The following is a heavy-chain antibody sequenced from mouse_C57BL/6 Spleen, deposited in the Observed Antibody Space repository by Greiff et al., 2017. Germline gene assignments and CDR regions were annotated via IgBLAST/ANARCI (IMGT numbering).Heavy chain of an antibody. Sequence: VQLQQSGPVLVKPGASVKMSCKASGYTFTDYYMNWVKQSHGKSLEWIGVINPYNGGTSYNQKFKGKATLTVDQSSSTAYMELNSLTSEDSAVYYCARGGHYYGSSPAWFAYWGQGTLVTVSA. CDR1: GYTFTDYY. CDR2: INPYNGGT. CDR3: ARGGHYYGSSPAWFAY. D-gene: IGHD1-1*01. V-gene: IGHV1-19*01. J-gene: IGHJ3*01.